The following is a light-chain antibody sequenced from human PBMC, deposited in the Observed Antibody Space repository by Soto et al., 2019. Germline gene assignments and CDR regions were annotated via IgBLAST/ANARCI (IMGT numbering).Light chain of an antibody. V-gene: IGKV1-13*02. J-gene: IGKJ4*01. CDR3: QQFQSYALT. Sequence: AIQLTQSPSSLSASVGDRVTITCRASQGISSALAWYQHKPGRAPRLLIYDASSLQSGVSSRFSGSGSGTDFTLTISSLQPEDFETYYCQQFQSYALTFGGGTKLEIK. CDR1: QGISSA. CDR2: DAS.